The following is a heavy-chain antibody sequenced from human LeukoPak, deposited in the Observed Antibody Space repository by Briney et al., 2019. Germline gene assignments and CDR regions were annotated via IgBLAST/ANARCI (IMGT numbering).Heavy chain of an antibody. V-gene: IGHV3-30*02. Sequence: GGSLRLSCAASGFIFSNYAMQWVRQAPGMGLEWVAFIRYDGGNTYYADSVKGRFTISRDNSKNTMYLQMNSLNAEDTAVYYCAKDRGIAVAGAYDYWGQGTLVTVSS. CDR1: GFIFSNYA. CDR2: IRYDGGNT. D-gene: IGHD6-19*01. CDR3: AKDRGIAVAGAYDY. J-gene: IGHJ4*02.